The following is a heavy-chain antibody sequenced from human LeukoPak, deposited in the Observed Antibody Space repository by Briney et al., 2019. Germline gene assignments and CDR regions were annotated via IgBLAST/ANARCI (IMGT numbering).Heavy chain of an antibody. Sequence: PGGSLRLSCAASGFTFSSYAMSWVRQAPGKGLEWVSAISGSGGSTYYEDSVKGRFTISRDNSKNTLYLQMNSLRAEDTAVYYCAKAQGDIVVVVAATGYYYGMDVWGQGTTVTVSS. J-gene: IGHJ6*02. CDR3: AKAQGDIVVVVAATGYYYGMDV. CDR1: GFTFSSYA. D-gene: IGHD2-15*01. CDR2: ISGSGGST. V-gene: IGHV3-23*01.